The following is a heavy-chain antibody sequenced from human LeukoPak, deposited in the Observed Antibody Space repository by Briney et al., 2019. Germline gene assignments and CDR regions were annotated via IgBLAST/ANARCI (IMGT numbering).Heavy chain of an antibody. V-gene: IGHV1-18*01. Sequence: ASVKVSCKTSGYTFTSSGITWVRQPPGQGLEWMGWINTHNGYSKYAQRLQGRVTMTADTSTSTAYMELSSLTSDDTAVYFCAKNTTGGYSDSWGQGTLVTVSS. CDR1: GYTFTSSG. CDR3: AKNTTGGYSDS. D-gene: IGHD2-15*01. CDR2: INTHNGYS. J-gene: IGHJ4*02.